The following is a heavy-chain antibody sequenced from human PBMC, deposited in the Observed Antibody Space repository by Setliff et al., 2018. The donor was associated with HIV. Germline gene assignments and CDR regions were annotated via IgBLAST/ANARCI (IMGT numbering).Heavy chain of an antibody. CDR1: GASISSGGYY. CDR2: IYYSEST. CDR3: ARDQGYSYGQFDY. D-gene: IGHD5-18*01. J-gene: IGHJ4*02. V-gene: IGHV4-31*03. Sequence: SETLSLTCTVSGASISSGGYYWSWIRRHPGKGLEWIGYIYYSESTYYSPSLKSRVTISVDTSKNQFSLKLNSMTAADTAVYHCARDQGYSYGQFDYWGQGILVTVSS.